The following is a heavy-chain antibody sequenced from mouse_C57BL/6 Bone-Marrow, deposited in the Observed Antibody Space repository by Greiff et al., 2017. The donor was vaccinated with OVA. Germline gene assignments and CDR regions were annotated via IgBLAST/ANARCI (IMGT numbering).Heavy chain of an antibody. CDR2: IWSGGST. CDR3: AKNPFYRGNAMDY. Sequence: VKLVESGPGLVQPSQSLSITCTVSGFSLTSYGVHWVRQPPGKGLEWLGVIWSGGSTDYNAAFISRLSISKDNSKSQVFFKMNSLQADDTAIYYCAKNPFYRGNAMDYWGQGTSVTVSS. CDR1: GFSLTSYG. J-gene: IGHJ4*01. D-gene: IGHD2-14*01. V-gene: IGHV2-4*01.